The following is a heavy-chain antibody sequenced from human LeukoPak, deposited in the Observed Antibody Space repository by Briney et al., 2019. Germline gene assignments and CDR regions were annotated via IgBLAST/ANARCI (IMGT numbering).Heavy chain of an antibody. CDR1: GFTLSTHS. J-gene: IGHJ4*02. D-gene: IGHD3-3*01. CDR2: ISSDRST. CDR3: VRESGYSFDY. Sequence: GGSLRLSCAASGFTLSTHSMNWVRQAPGKGLEWISYISSDRSTYADSVKGRFTISRDNAKNSLHLQMNSLRAEDTAVYYCVRESGYSFDYWGQGSLVTVPS. V-gene: IGHV3-48*04.